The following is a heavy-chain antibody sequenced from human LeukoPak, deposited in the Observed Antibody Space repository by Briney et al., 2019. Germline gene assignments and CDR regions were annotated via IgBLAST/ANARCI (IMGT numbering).Heavy chain of an antibody. CDR3: ARGLLPYYYYYMDV. CDR2: ISSSGSTI. Sequence: PGGSLRLSCAASGSTFSDYYMSWIRQAPGKGLEWVSYISSSGSTIYYADSVKGRFTISRDNAKNSLYLQMNSLRAEDTAVYYCARGLLPYYYYYMDVWGKGTTVTVSS. J-gene: IGHJ6*03. CDR1: GSTFSDYY. V-gene: IGHV3-11*01. D-gene: IGHD2-15*01.